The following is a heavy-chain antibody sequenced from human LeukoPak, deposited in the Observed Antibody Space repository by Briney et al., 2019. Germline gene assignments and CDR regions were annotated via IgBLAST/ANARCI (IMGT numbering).Heavy chain of an antibody. J-gene: IGHJ3*02. CDR2: ISYDGSNK. CDR1: GFTFSSYG. CDR3: AIGPLTHTANDAFDI. D-gene: IGHD1-14*01. V-gene: IGHV3-30*03. Sequence: GGSLRLSCAASGFTFSSYGMHWVRQAPGKGLEWVAVISYDGSNKYYADSVKGRFTISRDNPKNTLYLQMNSLRVEDTAVYYCAIGPLTHTANDAFDIWGQGTMVTVSS.